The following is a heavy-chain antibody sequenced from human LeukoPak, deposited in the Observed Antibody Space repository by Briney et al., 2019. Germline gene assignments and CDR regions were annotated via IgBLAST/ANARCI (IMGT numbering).Heavy chain of an antibody. CDR1: GFTFSDYY. Sequence: GGSLRLSCAASGFTFSDYYMSWIRQAPGKGLEWVSYISSSGSTIYYADSVKGRFTISRDNAKNSLYLQMNSLRAEDTAVYYCARDGSAVYYYYMDVWGKGTTVTVSS. V-gene: IGHV3-11*04. CDR3: ARDGSAVYYYYMDV. CDR2: ISSSGSTI. J-gene: IGHJ6*03. D-gene: IGHD6-25*01.